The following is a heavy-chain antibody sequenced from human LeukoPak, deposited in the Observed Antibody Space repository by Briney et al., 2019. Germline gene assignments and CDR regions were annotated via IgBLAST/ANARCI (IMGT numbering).Heavy chain of an antibody. V-gene: IGHV3-48*01. D-gene: IGHD2-15*01. J-gene: IGHJ3*02. Sequence: PGRSLRLSCAASGFTFDEYAIHWVRQAPGKGLEWVSYISSSSSTIYYADSVKGRFTISRDNAKNSLYLQMNSLRAEDTAVYYCARDLGIFFDAFDIWGQGTMVTVSS. CDR2: ISSSSSTI. CDR1: GFTFDEYA. CDR3: ARDLGIFFDAFDI.